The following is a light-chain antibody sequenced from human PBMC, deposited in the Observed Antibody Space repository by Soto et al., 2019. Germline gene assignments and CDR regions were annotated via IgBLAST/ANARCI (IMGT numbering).Light chain of an antibody. V-gene: IGKV3-20*01. CDR1: QSLSSSY. J-gene: IGKJ1*01. Sequence: DIVLTQSPGTLSLSPGERATLSCRASQSLSSSYLAWYQQKPGQSPRLLIYDASSRATGIPDRFSGSGSGTDFTLTISRLEPEDFAMYYCQQYGSSGTFGQGTKVEIK. CDR2: DAS. CDR3: QQYGSSGT.